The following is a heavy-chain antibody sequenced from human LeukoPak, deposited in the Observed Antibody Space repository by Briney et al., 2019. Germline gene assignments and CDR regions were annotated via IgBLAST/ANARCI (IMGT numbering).Heavy chain of an antibody. Sequence: GGSLRLSCAASGFTFSSYAMHWVRQAPGKGLEWVAVISYDGSNKYYADSVKGRFTISRDNSKNTLYLQMNSLRAEDTAVYYCAKDVGYKMGYMDVWGKGTTVTVSS. CDR3: AKDVGYKMGYMDV. V-gene: IGHV3-30-3*01. D-gene: IGHD5-24*01. CDR2: ISYDGSNK. CDR1: GFTFSSYA. J-gene: IGHJ6*03.